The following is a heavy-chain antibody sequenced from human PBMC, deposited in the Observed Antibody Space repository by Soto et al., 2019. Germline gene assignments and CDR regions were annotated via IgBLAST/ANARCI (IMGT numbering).Heavy chain of an antibody. V-gene: IGHV4-4*02. J-gene: IGHJ5*02. Sequence: QVQLQESGPGLVKPSGTLSLTCAVSGGSISTTNWWSWVRQPPGKGLEWIGEIIHSGNTNYNPSLKSRISISVDKSKNQFSLKLSSVTAADTAVYYCARTIAGRPHYNWFDPWGQGTLVTVSS. CDR1: GGSISTTNW. CDR3: ARTIAGRPHYNWFDP. CDR2: IIHSGNT. D-gene: IGHD6-6*01.